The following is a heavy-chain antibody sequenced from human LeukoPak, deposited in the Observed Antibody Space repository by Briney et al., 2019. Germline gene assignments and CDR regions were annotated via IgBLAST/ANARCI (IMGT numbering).Heavy chain of an antibody. V-gene: IGHV3-23*01. CDR3: ARGWYNFAY. Sequence: PGGSLRLSCAASGFIFSNYAMSWVRQAPGKGLEWVSGINNSGDRRFYADSVKGRCTISRDNSKNTMYLQMNSLRAEDTAVYYCARGWYNFAYWGQGTRVTVSS. CDR1: GFIFSNYA. J-gene: IGHJ4*02. CDR2: INNSGDRR. D-gene: IGHD6-19*01.